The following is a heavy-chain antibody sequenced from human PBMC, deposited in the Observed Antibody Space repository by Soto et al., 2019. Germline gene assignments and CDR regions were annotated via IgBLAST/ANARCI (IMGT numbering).Heavy chain of an antibody. V-gene: IGHV3-74*03. D-gene: IGHD7-27*01. CDR2: SNRAGSGT. CDR1: GFTFSHYF. J-gene: IGHJ4*02. Sequence: EVRLVASGGGSVQPGGSLRLSWAASGFTFSHYFMHWVRQAPGKGPWWVCQSNRAGSGTEYADSVKGRFTIFSDNADNTLYLQMRSLTGEDTAVYYCAKDLHWGQSDYWGQGTLVTVSS. CDR3: AKDLHWGQSDY.